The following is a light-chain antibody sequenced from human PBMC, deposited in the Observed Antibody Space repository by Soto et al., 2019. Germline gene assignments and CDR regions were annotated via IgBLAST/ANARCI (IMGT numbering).Light chain of an antibody. CDR1: QNIRNY. CDR2: GAS. V-gene: IGKV1-39*01. J-gene: IGKJ3*01. Sequence: DIQMTQSPSSLSASVGDRVTITCRASQNIRNYLNWYQQKPGKAPNLLIYGASSLQSGVPSRFSGSGSETDFTLTINSLQPEDFATYYCQQSYTAVFIFGPGTKVEIK. CDR3: QQSYTAVFI.